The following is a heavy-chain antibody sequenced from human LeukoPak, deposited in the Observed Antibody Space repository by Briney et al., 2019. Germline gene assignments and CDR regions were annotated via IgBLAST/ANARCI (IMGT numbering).Heavy chain of an antibody. V-gene: IGHV4-39*01. CDR2: IYYSGST. D-gene: IGHD6-13*01. Sequence: PSETLSLTCTVSGGSISSSNYYWGWIRQPPGKGLEWIGTIYYSGSTYYNPSLNSRVTMSVDTSKNQFSLKLSSVTAPDTAVYYCARLGSSWFDPWGQGTLVTVSP. CDR1: GGSISSSNYY. CDR3: ARLGSSWFDP. J-gene: IGHJ5*02.